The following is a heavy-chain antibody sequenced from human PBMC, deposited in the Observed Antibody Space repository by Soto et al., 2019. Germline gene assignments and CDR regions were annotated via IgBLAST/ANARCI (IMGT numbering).Heavy chain of an antibody. V-gene: IGHV1-3*01. CDR2: INAGYGDT. CDR3: ARDGEGEAAAAMVY. J-gene: IGHJ4*02. CDR1: GYSITCCA. Sequence: QVQLVQSGAEVKKPGASVRVSCKASGYSITCCAMHWVRQAPGQRPEWMGWINAGYGDTKYSQKFQGRLTMVRDTSASTAYMELSGLTSEDTAVYDCARDGEGEAAAAMVYWGQGTLVTVSS. D-gene: IGHD2-2*01.